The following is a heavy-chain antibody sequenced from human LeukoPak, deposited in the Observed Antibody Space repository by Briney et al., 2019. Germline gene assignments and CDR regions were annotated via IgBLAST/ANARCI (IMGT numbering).Heavy chain of an antibody. D-gene: IGHD5-18*01. CDR1: GGSFSGYY. CDR3: ARGYRAPQTFYSYHYFDS. J-gene: IGHJ4*02. CDR2: INHFGST. V-gene: IGHV4-34*01. Sequence: PSETLSLTCAVYGGSFSGYYWSWIRQPPGKGLEWIGEINHFGSTNYNPSLKSRVTISGDTSKNQFSLKVNSVTAADTAVYCCARGYRAPQTFYSYHYFDSWAQGILVTVSS.